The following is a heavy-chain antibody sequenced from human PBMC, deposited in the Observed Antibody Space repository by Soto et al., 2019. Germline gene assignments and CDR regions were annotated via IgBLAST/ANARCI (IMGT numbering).Heavy chain of an antibody. CDR2: INHSGST. CDR1: GGSFSGYY. CDR3: ASVEGNSRVLPLL. J-gene: IGHJ4*02. D-gene: IGHD3-10*01. Sequence: PSETLSLTCAVYGGSFSGYYWSWIRQPPGKGLEWIGEINHSGSTNYNPSLKSRVTISVDTSKNQFSLKLSSVTAADTAVYYCASVEGNSRVLPLLWGQGTLVTVSS. V-gene: IGHV4-34*01.